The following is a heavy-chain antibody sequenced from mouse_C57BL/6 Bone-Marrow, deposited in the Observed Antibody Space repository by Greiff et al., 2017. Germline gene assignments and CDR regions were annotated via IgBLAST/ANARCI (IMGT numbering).Heavy chain of an antibody. D-gene: IGHD2-4*01. Sequence: LVESGAELARPGASVKLSCKASGYTFTSYGISWVKQRTGQGLEWIGEIYPRSGNTYYNEKFKGKATLTADKSSSTAYMELRSLTSEDSAVYFCARGGIKRFAYWGQGTLVTVSA. V-gene: IGHV1-81*01. CDR3: ARGGIKRFAY. J-gene: IGHJ3*01. CDR2: IYPRSGNT. CDR1: GYTFTSYG.